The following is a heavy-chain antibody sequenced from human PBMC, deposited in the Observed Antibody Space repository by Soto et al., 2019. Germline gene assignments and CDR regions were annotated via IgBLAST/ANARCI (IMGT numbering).Heavy chain of an antibody. CDR3: AKGRTMDMLMLDY. CDR2: INESGGTT. Sequence: GGSLRLSCAASGFTFNSYAMSWVRQAPGKGLEWVSVINESGGTTYYADSVKGRFTISRDKSKNTLYLQMNSLRAEDTAVYYCAKGRTMDMLMLDYWGQGTLVTVSS. CDR1: GFTFNSYA. V-gene: IGHV3-23*01. D-gene: IGHD3-16*01. J-gene: IGHJ4*02.